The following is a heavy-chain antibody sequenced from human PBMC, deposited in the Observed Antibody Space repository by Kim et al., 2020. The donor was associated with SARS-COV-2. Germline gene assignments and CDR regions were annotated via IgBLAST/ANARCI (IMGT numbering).Heavy chain of an antibody. CDR1: GGSFSGYY. V-gene: IGHV4-34*01. J-gene: IGHJ4*02. CDR2: INHSGST. D-gene: IGHD6-6*01. Sequence: SETLSLTCAVYGGSFSGYYWSWIRQPPGKGLEWIGEINHSGSTNYNPPLKSRVTISVDTSKNQFSLKLSSVTAADTAVYYCARYVVAARLRCLGFDYWGQGTLVTVSS. CDR3: ARYVVAARLRCLGFDY.